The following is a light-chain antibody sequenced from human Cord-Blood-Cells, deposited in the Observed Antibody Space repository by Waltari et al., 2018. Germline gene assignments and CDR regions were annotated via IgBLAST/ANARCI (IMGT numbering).Light chain of an antibody. V-gene: IGLV2-14*03. J-gene: IGLJ3*02. Sequence: QPAVTQPAAVAASPGQSITISSTGPGSDVGGENCVPWYQQHPGKAPKLMNYDVSNRPSGVSNRFSGSKSGNTASLTISGLQAEDEADYYCSSYTSSSTWVFGGGTKLTVL. CDR2: DVS. CDR1: GSDVGGENC. CDR3: SSYTSSSTWV.